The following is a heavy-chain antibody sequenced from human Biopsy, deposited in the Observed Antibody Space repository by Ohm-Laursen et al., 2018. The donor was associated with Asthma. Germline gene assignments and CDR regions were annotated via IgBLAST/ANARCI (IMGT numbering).Heavy chain of an antibody. CDR2: HDHEEGGT. Sequence: PSVTASCKISGYSLTDLSMHWARQAPGQGLGWMGGHDHEEGGTVNARRFQGRVTMTEDTSTDTAYMELSSLSSDDTAVYYCASDFPKDYVRYNFQYWGQGTLVTVSS. V-gene: IGHV1-24*01. D-gene: IGHD4-17*01. CDR1: GYSLTDLS. CDR3: ASDFPKDYVRYNFQY. J-gene: IGHJ4*02.